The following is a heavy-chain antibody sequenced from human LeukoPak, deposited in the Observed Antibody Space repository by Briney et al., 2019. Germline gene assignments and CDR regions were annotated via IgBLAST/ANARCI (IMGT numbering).Heavy chain of an antibody. CDR1: GGTFSSYA. Sequence: ASVKVSCKASGGTFSSYAISWVRQAPGQGLEWMGGIIPTFGTANYAQKFQGRVTITTDESTSTAYMELSSLRSEDTAVYYCARDSRGGYSFDYWGQGTLVTVSS. D-gene: IGHD5-24*01. CDR3: ARDSRGGYSFDY. V-gene: IGHV1-69*05. J-gene: IGHJ4*02. CDR2: IIPTFGTA.